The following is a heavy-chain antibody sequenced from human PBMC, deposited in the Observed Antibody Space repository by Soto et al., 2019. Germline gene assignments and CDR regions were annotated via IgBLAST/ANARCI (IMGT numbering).Heavy chain of an antibody. CDR2: INPSGGST. CDR1: GYTFSNSY. D-gene: IGHD6-19*01. J-gene: IGHJ4*02. Sequence: ASVKVSCKASGYTFSNSYIHWVRQAPGQGLEWMGIINPSGGSTRYSPKFQGRVTMTGDTPTSTVYMELSSLRSDDTAVFYCAREASAVAGTNFDYWGQGTLVTVSS. CDR3: AREASAVAGTNFDY. V-gene: IGHV1-46*01.